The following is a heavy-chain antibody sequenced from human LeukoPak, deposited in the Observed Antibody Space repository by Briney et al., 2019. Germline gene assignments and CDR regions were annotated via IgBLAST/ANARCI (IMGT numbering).Heavy chain of an antibody. CDR2: IKSKNVGETT. D-gene: IGHD4-23*01. Sequence: GGSLSLSCVVSGLTFYKAWVSWVRRATGKGLDWVGRIKSKNVGETTEYAAPGQGRFTISRDDSKNTVYLQMSSLKTEDAAVYYCPTGPGNSGYWGQGTLVTVSS. CDR3: PTGPGNSGY. J-gene: IGHJ4*02. V-gene: IGHV3-15*01. CDR1: GLTFYKAW.